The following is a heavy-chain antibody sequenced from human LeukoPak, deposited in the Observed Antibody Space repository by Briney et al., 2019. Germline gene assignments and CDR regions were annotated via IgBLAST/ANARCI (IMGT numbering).Heavy chain of an antibody. J-gene: IGHJ3*02. D-gene: IGHD4-17*01. CDR3: TTGNYGDYGGDAFDI. CDR2: IKSKTDGGTT. CDR1: GFTLSSTY. V-gene: IGHV3-15*01. Sequence: GGSLRLSCAASGFTLSSTYMNWVRQAPGKGLEWVGRIKSKTDGGTTDYAAPVKGRFTISRDDSKNPLYLQMNSLKTEDTAVYYCTTGNYGDYGGDAFDIWGQGTVVTVSS.